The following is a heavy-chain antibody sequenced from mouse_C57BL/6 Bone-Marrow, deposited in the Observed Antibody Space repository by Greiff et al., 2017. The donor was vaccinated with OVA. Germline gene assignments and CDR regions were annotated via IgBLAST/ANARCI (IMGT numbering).Heavy chain of an antibody. J-gene: IGHJ3*01. D-gene: IGHD2-3*01. CDR3: ARDGYYVFAY. CDR2: IHPNSGST. Sequence: QVQLQQSGAELVKPGASVKLSCKASGYTFTSYWMHWVKQRPGQGLEWIGMIHPNSGSTNYNEKFKSKATLTVDKSSSTAYMQLSSLTSEDSAVYYCARDGYYVFAYWGQGTLVTVSA. V-gene: IGHV1-64*01. CDR1: GYTFTSYW.